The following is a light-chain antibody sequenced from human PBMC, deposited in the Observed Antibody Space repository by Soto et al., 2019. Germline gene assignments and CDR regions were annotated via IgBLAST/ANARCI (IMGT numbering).Light chain of an antibody. Sequence: QSALTQPASVSGSPGQSITISCTGTRSDVGGYKYVSWYQQHPGKAPKLMIYEVSNRPSGVSNRFSGSKSGNTASLTISGLQAEDEADHYCSSYTSSSTLYVFGTGTKVTVL. J-gene: IGLJ1*01. V-gene: IGLV2-14*01. CDR2: EVS. CDR1: RSDVGGYKY. CDR3: SSYTSSSTLYV.